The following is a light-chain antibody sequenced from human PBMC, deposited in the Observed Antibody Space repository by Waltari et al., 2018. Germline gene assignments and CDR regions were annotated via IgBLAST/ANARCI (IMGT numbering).Light chain of an antibody. V-gene: IGLV1-47*01. CDR3: ASWDDSHYV. Sequence: QSVLTQPPSASETPGQRVIISCSGISSNLGSNYLSWYQQPPGPAPNLLIYRNKQRPSGVPDRFSASKSGTSASLAISGLRSEDEAVYYCASWDDSHYVFGTGTQVTVL. CDR2: RNK. J-gene: IGLJ1*01. CDR1: SSNLGSNY.